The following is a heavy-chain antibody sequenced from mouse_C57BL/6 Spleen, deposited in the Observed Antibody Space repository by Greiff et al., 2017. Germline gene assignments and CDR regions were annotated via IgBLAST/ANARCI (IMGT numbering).Heavy chain of an antibody. V-gene: IGHV1-84*01. J-gene: IGHJ2*01. CDR3: ASGGNYCGSSYDFDY. Sequence: VQLQQSGPELVKPGASVKISCKASGYTFTNYYINWVKQRPGQGLEWIGRIHPGSGNTKYNEKFKGKATLTVDTSSSTAYMQLNSLTSENSAVYFGASGGNYCGSSYDFDYWGQGTTLTVSS. CDR1: GYTFTNYY. CDR2: IHPGSGNT. D-gene: IGHD1-1*01.